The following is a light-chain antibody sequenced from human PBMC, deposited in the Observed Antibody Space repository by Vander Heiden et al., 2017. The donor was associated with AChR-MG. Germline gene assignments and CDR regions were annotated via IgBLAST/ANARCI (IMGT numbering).Light chain of an antibody. CDR2: EVS. CDR3: SSSTSTTSLRV. J-gene: IGLJ3*02. V-gene: IGLV2-14*01. CDR1: SSDVGGYNY. Sequence: QSALTQPASVSGSPGQSITISCTGTSSDVGGYNYVSWYQQHPGKAPKLMIYEVSKRPSGVSYRFSGSKSGNTASLTISGLQPEDEADYHCSSSTSTTSLRVFGGGTKLTVL.